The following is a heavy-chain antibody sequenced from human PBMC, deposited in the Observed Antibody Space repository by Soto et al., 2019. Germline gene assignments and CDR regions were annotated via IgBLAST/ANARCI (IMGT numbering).Heavy chain of an antibody. J-gene: IGHJ6*02. CDR3: AREGVWDYYYGMDV. CDR2: IKQDGSEK. CDR1: GFTFSSYW. D-gene: IGHD3-16*01. Sequence: SCAASGFTFSSYWMSWVRQAPGKGLEWVANIKQDGSEKYYVDSVKGRFTISRDNAKNSLYLQMNSLRAEDTAVYYCAREGVWDYYYGMDVWGQGTTVTVSS. V-gene: IGHV3-7*01.